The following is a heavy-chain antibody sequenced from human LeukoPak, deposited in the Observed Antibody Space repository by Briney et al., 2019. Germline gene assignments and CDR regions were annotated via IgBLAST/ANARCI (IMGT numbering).Heavy chain of an antibody. V-gene: IGHV3-30-3*01. CDR2: ISYDGSNK. D-gene: IGHD1-1*01. CDR3: ARGQLDDLFYFDY. J-gene: IGHJ4*02. Sequence: GGSLRLSCAASGFTLSSYAMHWVRQAPGKGLEWVAVISYDGSNKYYADSVKGRFTISRDNSKNTLYLQMNSLRAEDTAVYYCARGQLDDLFYFDYWGQGTLVTVSS. CDR1: GFTLSSYA.